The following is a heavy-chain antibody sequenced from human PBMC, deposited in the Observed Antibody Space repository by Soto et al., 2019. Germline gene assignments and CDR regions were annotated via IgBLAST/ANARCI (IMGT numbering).Heavy chain of an antibody. CDR2: AYYRSQWYY. D-gene: IGHD2-15*01. J-gene: IGHJ6*02. CDR1: GDSVSSNSAA. V-gene: IGHV6-1*01. Sequence: SQTLSLTCAISGDSVSSNSAAWNWIRQSPSRGLEWLGRAYYRSQWYYDSAVSVRSRITAIPDTSKNQFSLQLNSVTPEDTAVYYCTKQKGGSRTYNGMDVWGQGTTVTVSS. CDR3: TKQKGGSRTYNGMDV.